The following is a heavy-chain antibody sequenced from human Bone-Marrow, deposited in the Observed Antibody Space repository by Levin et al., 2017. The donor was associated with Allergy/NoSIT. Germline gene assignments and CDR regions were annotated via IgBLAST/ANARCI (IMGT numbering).Heavy chain of an antibody. D-gene: IGHD3-16*01. Sequence: SGPTLVKPTGTLTLTCTVSGFSLSNTRMGVSWIRQPLGKALEWLADIFSNDEKSYNTSLKRRLTISKDTSKSQVVLIMTNMDPVDTATYYCARILVDDYVWGSSSRFDPWGQGTLVTVSS. CDR2: IFSNDEK. CDR3: ARILVDDYVWGSSSRFDP. J-gene: IGHJ5*02. CDR1: GFSLSNTRMG. V-gene: IGHV2-26*01.